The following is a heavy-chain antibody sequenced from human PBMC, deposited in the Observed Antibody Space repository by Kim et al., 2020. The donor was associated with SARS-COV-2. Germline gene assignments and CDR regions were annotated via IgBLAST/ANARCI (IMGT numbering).Heavy chain of an antibody. J-gene: IGHJ4*02. CDR1: GYTFTGYY. D-gene: IGHD6-19*01. V-gene: IGHV1-2*02. CDR3: ARAPASYSSGWLYYFDY. CDR2: INPNSGGT. Sequence: ASVKVSCKASGYTFTGYYMHWVRQAPGQGLEWMGWINPNSGGTNYAQKFQGRVTMTRDTSISTAYMELSRLRSDDTAVYYCARAPASYSSGWLYYFDYWGQRTLVTVSS.